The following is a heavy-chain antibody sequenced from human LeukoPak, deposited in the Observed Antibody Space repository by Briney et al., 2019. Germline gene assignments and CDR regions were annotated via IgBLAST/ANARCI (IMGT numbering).Heavy chain of an antibody. J-gene: IGHJ4*02. Sequence: SETLSLTCNVSGGSISSSSYYWGWIRQPPGRGLEWIGSIYYSGSTYYNQSLKSRVTISVDTSKNQFSLKRSSVTAADTAVYYCARQNGFYYPINDWGQGTLVTVSS. CDR2: IYYSGST. CDR3: ARQNGFYYPIND. D-gene: IGHD3-22*01. CDR1: GGSISSSSYY. V-gene: IGHV4-39*01.